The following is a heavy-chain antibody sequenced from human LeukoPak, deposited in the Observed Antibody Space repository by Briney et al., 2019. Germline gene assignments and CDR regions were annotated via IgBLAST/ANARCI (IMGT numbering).Heavy chain of an antibody. CDR1: GFTFSRYS. Sequence: PGGSLRLSCAASGFTFSRYSMTWVRQAPGKGLEWVSGISWNSGSIGYADSVKGRFTISRDNAKNSLYLQMNSLRAEDMALYYCAKGSGYSSMGNWFDPWGQGTLVTVSS. V-gene: IGHV3-9*03. J-gene: IGHJ5*02. CDR2: ISWNSGSI. CDR3: AKGSGYSSMGNWFDP. D-gene: IGHD6-13*01.